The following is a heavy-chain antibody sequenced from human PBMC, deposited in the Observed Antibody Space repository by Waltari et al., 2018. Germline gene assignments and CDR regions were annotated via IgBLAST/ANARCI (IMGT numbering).Heavy chain of an antibody. CDR1: GGTFSTNA. V-gene: IGHV1-69*01. CDR2: ITHMFGAA. D-gene: IGHD3-10*01. J-gene: IGHJ4*02. Sequence: QVQLVQSGAEVKKPGSSVKVSCKASGGTFSTNASRWVRQGPGQGREWMGGITHMFGAADYAQNVQGRVTITADESTSTAYMELSSLRSEDTAVYYCAMEGKTYYSQQPYYFDYWGQGTLVTVSS. CDR3: AMEGKTYYSQQPYYFDY.